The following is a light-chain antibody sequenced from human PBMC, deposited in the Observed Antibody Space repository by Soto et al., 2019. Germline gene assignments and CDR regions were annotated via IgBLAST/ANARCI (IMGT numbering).Light chain of an antibody. J-gene: IGLJ3*02. CDR3: CSYAGSYTFGV. Sequence: QSALTQPRSVSGSPGQSVTISCTGTSSDVGGYNYVSWYQQHPGKAPKVMIYDVSKRPSGVPDRFSGSKSVNTASLTISGLQAEDEADYYCCSYAGSYTFGVFGGGTKLTVL. CDR2: DVS. CDR1: SSDVGGYNY. V-gene: IGLV2-11*01.